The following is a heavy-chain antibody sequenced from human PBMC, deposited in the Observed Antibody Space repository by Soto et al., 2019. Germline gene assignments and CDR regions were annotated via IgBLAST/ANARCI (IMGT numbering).Heavy chain of an antibody. J-gene: IGHJ3*01. V-gene: IGHV2-5*01. CDR2: IYGNDDK. D-gene: IGHD3-3*01. CDR3: AHRSFANDAFDV. Sequence: QITLKESGPTLVKPTQTLTLTCTFSGFSLSTSGVGVGWIRQPPGKALEWLALIYGNDDKHYSPSLKSRLTIAKLPSQNQLVVTMTNMDPVDTPTYYWAHRSFANDAFDVWGQGTMVAVSS. CDR1: GFSLSTSGVG.